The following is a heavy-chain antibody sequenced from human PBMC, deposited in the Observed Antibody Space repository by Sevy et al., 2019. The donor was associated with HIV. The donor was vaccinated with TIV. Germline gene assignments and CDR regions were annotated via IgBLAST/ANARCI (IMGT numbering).Heavy chain of an antibody. CDR3: AREGGASSAWFENWFGP. D-gene: IGHD6-19*01. J-gene: IGHJ5*02. Sequence: SETLSLTCTVSGGSITSYSWSWIRQPAGKGLEWLGRIYSNGNSNYNPSLKSRVTMSVDTSKNQFSLKLTSVNAADTAGYFWAREGGASSAWFENWFGPWGQGTLVTVSS. CDR1: GGSITSYS. CDR2: IYSNGNS. V-gene: IGHV4-4*07.